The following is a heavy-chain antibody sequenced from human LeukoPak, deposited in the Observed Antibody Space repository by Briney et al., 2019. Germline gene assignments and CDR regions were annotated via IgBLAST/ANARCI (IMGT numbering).Heavy chain of an antibody. CDR2: ISAGNGNT. Sequence: GASVKVSCKASGYTFTSYAMHWVRQAPGQTLEWMGWISAGNGNTKYSQKIQGRVTITRDTSASTAYMELSSLRSEDTAVYYCARETGRDYYYGMDVWGQGTTVTVSS. J-gene: IGHJ6*02. CDR3: ARETGRDYYYGMDV. V-gene: IGHV1-3*01. CDR1: GYTFTSYA. D-gene: IGHD1-14*01.